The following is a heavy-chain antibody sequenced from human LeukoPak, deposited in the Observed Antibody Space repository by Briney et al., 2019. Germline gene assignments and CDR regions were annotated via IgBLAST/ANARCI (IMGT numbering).Heavy chain of an antibody. CDR1: GFTFSSCG. CDR3: AKDLGY. V-gene: IGHV3-30*02. Sequence: GRSLRLSCAASGFTFSSCGLHWVRQAPGKGLEWVAFIRCDGNSENYAEFVKGRFTISRDNSKNTLYLQMNSLTVEDTAVYYCAKDLGYWGQGTLATVSS. J-gene: IGHJ4*02. CDR2: IRCDGNSE.